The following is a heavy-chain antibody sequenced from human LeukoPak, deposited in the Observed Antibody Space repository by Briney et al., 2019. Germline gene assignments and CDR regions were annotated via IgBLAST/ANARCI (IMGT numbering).Heavy chain of an antibody. D-gene: IGHD5-24*01. V-gene: IGHV4-38-2*02. CDR3: ARAGDGYNYVFDY. CDR2: IYHSGST. J-gene: IGHJ4*02. Sequence: KASETLSLTCTVSGCSISSGYYWGWIRQPPGKGLEWIGSIYHSGSTYYNPSLKSRVTISVDTSKNQFSLKLSSVTAADTAVYYCARAGDGYNYVFDYWGQGTLVTVSS. CDR1: GCSISSGYY.